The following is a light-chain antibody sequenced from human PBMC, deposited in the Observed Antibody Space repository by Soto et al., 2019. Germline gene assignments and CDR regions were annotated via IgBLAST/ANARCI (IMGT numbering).Light chain of an antibody. CDR3: SSYTSSTTLA. CDR1: TSDVGGYNY. Sequence: QSVLTQPASVSGSPGQSITISCTGTTSDVGGYNYVSWYQHHPGKAPKLVISDVSNRSSGVSNRFSGSKSGNTASLTISGLQAEDEADYYCSSYTSSTTLAFGGGTQLTVL. V-gene: IGLV2-14*03. CDR2: DVS. J-gene: IGLJ3*02.